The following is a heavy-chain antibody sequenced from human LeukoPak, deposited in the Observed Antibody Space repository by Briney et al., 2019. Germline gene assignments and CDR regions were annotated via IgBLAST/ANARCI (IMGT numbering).Heavy chain of an antibody. CDR2: IYYSGST. CDR1: GGSISSYY. D-gene: IGHD3-22*01. Sequence: SKTLSLTCTVSGGSISSYYWSWIRQPPGKGLEWIGYIYYSGSTNYNPSLKSRVTISVDTSKNQFSLKLSSVTAADTAVYYCARRAQGYYDSSGYLNWFDPWGQGTLVTVSS. J-gene: IGHJ5*02. CDR3: ARRAQGYYDSSGYLNWFDP. V-gene: IGHV4-59*08.